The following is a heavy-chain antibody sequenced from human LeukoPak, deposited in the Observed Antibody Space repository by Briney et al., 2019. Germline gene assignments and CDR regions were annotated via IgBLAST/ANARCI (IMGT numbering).Heavy chain of an antibody. CDR3: AKDHKYYYDSSGYYGTFDY. V-gene: IGHV3-30*18. CDR2: ISYDGSNK. Sequence: PGGSLRLSCAASGFTFSSYGMHWVRRAPGKGLEWVAVISYDGSNKYYADSVKGRFTISRDNSKNTLYLQMNSLRAEDTAAYYCAKDHKYYYDSSGYYGTFDYWGQGTLVTVSS. D-gene: IGHD3-22*01. J-gene: IGHJ4*02. CDR1: GFTFSSYG.